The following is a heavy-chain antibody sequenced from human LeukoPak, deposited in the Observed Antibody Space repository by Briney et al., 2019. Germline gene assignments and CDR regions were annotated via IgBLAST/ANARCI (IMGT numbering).Heavy chain of an antibody. CDR3: ARDHFVGTYSNHY. CDR2: INPSGGST. J-gene: IGHJ4*02. V-gene: IGHV1-46*01. D-gene: IGHD4-11*01. CDR1: GYTFTGYY. Sequence: ASVKVSCKASGYTFTGYYMHWVRQAPGQGLEWMGIINPSGGSTSYAQKFQGRVTMTRDTSTSTVYMELSRLTSDDTAVYYCARDHFVGTYSNHYWGQGTLVTVSS.